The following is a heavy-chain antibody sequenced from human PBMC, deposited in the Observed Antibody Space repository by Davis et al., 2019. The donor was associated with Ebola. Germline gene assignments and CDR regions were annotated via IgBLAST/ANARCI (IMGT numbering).Heavy chain of an antibody. V-gene: IGHV3-30*04. J-gene: IGHJ4*02. CDR2: ISYDGSNK. Sequence: GESLKISCAASGFTFSSYAMSWVRQAPGKGLEWVAVISYDGSNKYYADSVKGRFTVSRDNSKNTVCLQMNSLSAEDTAVYYCVKGLNVYDYWGQGTLVTVSS. D-gene: IGHD5/OR15-5a*01. CDR3: VKGLNVYDY. CDR1: GFTFSSYA.